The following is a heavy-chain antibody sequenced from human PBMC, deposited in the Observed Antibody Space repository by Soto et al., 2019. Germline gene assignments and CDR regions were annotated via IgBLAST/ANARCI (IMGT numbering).Heavy chain of an antibody. Sequence: GGSLRLSCAASGFTFNSYWMHWVRQAPGKGLVWVSRINSDRSSTSYADSVKGRFTISRDNAKNTLYLQMNSLRAEDTAVYYCALGYCSSTSCFKAPDKRFDPWGQGTLVTVSS. D-gene: IGHD2-2*01. CDR3: ALGYCSSTSCFKAPDKRFDP. V-gene: IGHV3-74*01. CDR1: GFTFNSYW. J-gene: IGHJ5*02. CDR2: INSDRSST.